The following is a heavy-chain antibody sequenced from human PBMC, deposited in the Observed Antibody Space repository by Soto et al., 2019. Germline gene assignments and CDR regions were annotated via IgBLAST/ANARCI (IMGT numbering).Heavy chain of an antibody. CDR2: ISYDGSNK. Sequence: PGGSLRLSCAASGFTFSSYAMHWVRQAPGEGLEWVAVISYDGSNKYYADSVKGRFTISRDNSKNTLYLQMNSLRAEDTAVYYCARDPRGIQRWLLPGSHYDYWGQGTLVTVSS. J-gene: IGHJ4*02. CDR1: GFTFSSYA. D-gene: IGHD5-18*01. V-gene: IGHV3-30-3*01. CDR3: ARDPRGIQRWLLPGSHYDY.